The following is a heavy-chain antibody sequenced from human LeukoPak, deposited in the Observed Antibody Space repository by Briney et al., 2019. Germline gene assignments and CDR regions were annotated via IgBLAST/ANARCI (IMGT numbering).Heavy chain of an antibody. CDR3: ATTYYYDSSGYVGY. V-gene: IGHV3-74*01. J-gene: IGHJ4*02. D-gene: IGHD3-22*01. CDR1: GFTFSSYG. Sequence: GGSLRLSCAASGFTFSSYGMHWVRQAPGKGLVWVSRINSDGSSTSYADSVKGRFTISRDNAKKTLYLQMNSLGAEDTAVYYCATTYYYDSSGYVGYWGQGTLVTVSS. CDR2: INSDGSST.